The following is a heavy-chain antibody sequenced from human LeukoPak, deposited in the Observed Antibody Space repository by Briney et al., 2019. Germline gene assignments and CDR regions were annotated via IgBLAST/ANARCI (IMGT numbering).Heavy chain of an antibody. V-gene: IGHV1-2*04. D-gene: IGHD6-13*01. CDR1: GYTFTGYY. J-gene: IGHJ6*02. CDR3: ARDMQEHSSSWYSPYYYYGMDV. CDR2: INPNSGGT. Sequence: GASVKVSCKASGYTFTGYYMHWVRQAPGQGLEWMGWINPNSGGTNYAQKFQGWVTMTRDTSISTAYMELSRLRSDDTAVYYCARDMQEHSSSWYSPYYYYGMDVWGQGTTVTVSS.